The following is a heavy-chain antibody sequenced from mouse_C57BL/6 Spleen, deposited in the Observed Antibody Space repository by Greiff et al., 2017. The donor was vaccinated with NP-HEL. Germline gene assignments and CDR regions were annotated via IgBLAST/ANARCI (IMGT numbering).Heavy chain of an antibody. CDR2: IHPNSGST. D-gene: IGHD3-3*01. CDR1: GYTFTSYW. J-gene: IGHJ2*01. CDR3: ARRGGREAFDY. Sequence: VKLQQPGAELVKPGASVKLSCKASGYTFTSYWMHWVKQRPGQGLEWIGMIHPNSGSTNYNEKFKSKATLTVDKSSSTAYMQLSSLTSEDSAVYYCARRGGREAFDYWGQGTTLTVSS. V-gene: IGHV1-64*01.